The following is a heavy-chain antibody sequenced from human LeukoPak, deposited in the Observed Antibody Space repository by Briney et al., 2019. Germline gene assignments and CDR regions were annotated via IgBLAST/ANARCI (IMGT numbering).Heavy chain of an antibody. D-gene: IGHD6-19*01. CDR3: AKLSYSSGWYGYYFDY. V-gene: IGHV3-23*01. Sequence: QPGGSLRLSCAASGFTFSNYAMSWVRQAPGKGLEWVSAISGSGGSTYYADSVKGRFTISRDNSKNTLYLQMNSLRAEDTAVYYCAKLSYSSGWYGYYFDYWGQGTLVTVSS. J-gene: IGHJ4*02. CDR2: ISGSGGST. CDR1: GFTFSNYA.